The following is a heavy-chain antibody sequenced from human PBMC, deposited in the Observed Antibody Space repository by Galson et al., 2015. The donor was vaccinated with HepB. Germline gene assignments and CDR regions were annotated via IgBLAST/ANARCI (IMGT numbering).Heavy chain of an antibody. D-gene: IGHD5-18*01. Sequence: SCKASGYTFTSFGISWVRQPPEKGLEWIGSIYYTGNTYYKSSLKSRVTLSADMSKNTFSLKVNSLTAADTAVYYCARAAGDSSTYANDYWGQGALVTVSS. CDR3: ARAAGDSSTYANDY. CDR1: GYTFTSFGI. V-gene: IGHV4-39*07. CDR2: IYYTGNT. J-gene: IGHJ4*02.